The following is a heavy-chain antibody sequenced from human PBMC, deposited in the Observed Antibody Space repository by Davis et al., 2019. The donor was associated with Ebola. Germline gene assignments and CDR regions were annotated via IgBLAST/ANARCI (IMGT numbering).Heavy chain of an antibody. V-gene: IGHV5-51*01. J-gene: IGHJ4*02. CDR3: ARRGYYYDSSGYYQGYFDY. CDR2: IYPGDSDT. Sequence: GESLKISCKASGYSFTSFWIGWVRQMPGKGLEWMGIIYPGDSDTRYSPSFQGQVTISADKSISTAYLQWSSLKASDTAMYYCARRGYYYDSSGYYQGYFDYWGQGTLVTVSS. CDR1: GYSFTSFW. D-gene: IGHD3-22*01.